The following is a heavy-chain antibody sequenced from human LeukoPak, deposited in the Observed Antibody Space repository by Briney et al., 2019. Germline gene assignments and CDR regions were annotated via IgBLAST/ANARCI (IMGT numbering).Heavy chain of an antibody. D-gene: IGHD3-22*01. V-gene: IGHV3-48*03. CDR2: INSSGSTI. Sequence: PAGSLRLSCAASGFTFSSYEMNWVRQAPGKGLEWVSYINSSGSTIYYADSVKGRFTISRDNAKNSLYLQMNSLRAEDTAVYYCASVPHYYYDSSGPERESDYWGQGTLVTVSS. CDR1: GFTFSSYE. CDR3: ASVPHYYYDSSGPERESDY. J-gene: IGHJ4*02.